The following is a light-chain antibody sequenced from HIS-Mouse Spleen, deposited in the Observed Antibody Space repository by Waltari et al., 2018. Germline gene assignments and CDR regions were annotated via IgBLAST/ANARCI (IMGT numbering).Light chain of an antibody. CDR2: KDS. V-gene: IGLV3-25*03. CDR1: ALPKQY. Sequence: SYELTQPPSVSVSPGQPARITCSGDALPKQYAYWYQKKPGQAPVLVIYKDSERPSGIPERFSGSSSGTTVTLTISGVQAEDEADYYCQSADSSGTYPVFGGGTKLTVL. CDR3: QSADSSGTYPV. J-gene: IGLJ2*01.